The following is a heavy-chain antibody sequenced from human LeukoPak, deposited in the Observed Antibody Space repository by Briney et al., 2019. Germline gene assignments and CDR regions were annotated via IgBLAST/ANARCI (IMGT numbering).Heavy chain of an antibody. Sequence: GGSLRLSCAASGFTFSSYAMSWVRQAPGKGLEWVSAISGSGGSTYYADSVKGRFTISRDNSKNTLYLQMNSLRAEDTAVYYCAKGPYYYGSGSYTDYWGQGTLVTVTS. D-gene: IGHD3-10*01. J-gene: IGHJ4*02. CDR2: ISGSGGST. CDR1: GFTFSSYA. V-gene: IGHV3-23*01. CDR3: AKGPYYYGSGSYTDY.